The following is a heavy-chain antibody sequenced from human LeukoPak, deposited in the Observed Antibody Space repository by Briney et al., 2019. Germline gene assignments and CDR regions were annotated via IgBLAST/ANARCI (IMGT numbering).Heavy chain of an antibody. CDR3: ARDFGRFGEFKFDY. V-gene: IGHV3-21*01. CDR2: ISSSSSYI. D-gene: IGHD3-10*01. Sequence: GGSLRLSCAASGFTFSSYSMNWVRQAPGKGLEWVSSISSSSSYIYYADSVKGRFTISRDNAKNSLYLQMNSLRAEDTAVYYCARDFGRFGEFKFDYWGQGTPVTVSS. CDR1: GFTFSSYS. J-gene: IGHJ4*02.